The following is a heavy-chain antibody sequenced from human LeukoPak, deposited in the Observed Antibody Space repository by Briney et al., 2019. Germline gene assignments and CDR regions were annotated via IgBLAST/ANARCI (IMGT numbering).Heavy chain of an antibody. J-gene: IGHJ1*01. V-gene: IGHV1-2*02. Sequence: ASVKVSCKASGYTFTGYYMHWVRQAPGQGLEWMGWINPNSGGTNYAQKFQGRVTMTRDTSISTGYIELSRLRSDDTAVYYCARGRILKRHSAEYFQHWGQGTLVTVSS. CDR2: INPNSGGT. D-gene: IGHD1-1*01. CDR1: GYTFTGYY. CDR3: ARGRILKRHSAEYFQH.